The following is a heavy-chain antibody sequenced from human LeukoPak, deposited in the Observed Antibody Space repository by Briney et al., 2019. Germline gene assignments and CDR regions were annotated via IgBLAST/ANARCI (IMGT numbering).Heavy chain of an antibody. J-gene: IGHJ4*02. CDR2: IYTGGNT. CDR1: GFTVSRDY. Sequence: GGSLRLSCAASGFTVSRDYMSWVRQAPGKGLEWVSVIYTGGNTYYADSVKGRFTISRDDSKNMLYLQMNSLRPEDTAMYFCTRGTSTVSAGYYWGKGTLITVSS. CDR3: TRGTSTVSAGYY. V-gene: IGHV3-53*01. D-gene: IGHD6-19*01.